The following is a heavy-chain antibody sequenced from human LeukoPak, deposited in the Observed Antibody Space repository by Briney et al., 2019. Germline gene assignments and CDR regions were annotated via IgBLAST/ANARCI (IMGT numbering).Heavy chain of an antibody. CDR1: GFTFSSYA. CDR3: VKERAQYSSSWLDY. V-gene: IGHV3-23*01. Sequence: GGSLRLSCAASGFTFSSYAMSWVRQAPGKGLEWVSAISGSGGSTYYADSVKGRFTISRDNSKNTLYLQMNSLRAEDTAVYYCVKERAQYSSSWLDYWGQGTLVTVSS. D-gene: IGHD6-13*01. J-gene: IGHJ4*02. CDR2: ISGSGGST.